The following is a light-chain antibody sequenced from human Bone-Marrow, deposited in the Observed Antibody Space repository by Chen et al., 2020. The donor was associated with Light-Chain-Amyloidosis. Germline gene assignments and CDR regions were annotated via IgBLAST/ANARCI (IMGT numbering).Light chain of an antibody. Sequence: NFMLTQPHSVSESPGKTVSISCTRSSGSLATNYVHWYQQRPGSSPTTVIYEDDQRPSGVPDRVAGSIDRSSNSASLTISGLKTEDDADYYCQYYQGSSQVVFGGGTKLTVL. CDR1: SGSLATNY. J-gene: IGLJ3*02. V-gene: IGLV6-57*01. CDR2: EDD. CDR3: QYYQGSSQVV.